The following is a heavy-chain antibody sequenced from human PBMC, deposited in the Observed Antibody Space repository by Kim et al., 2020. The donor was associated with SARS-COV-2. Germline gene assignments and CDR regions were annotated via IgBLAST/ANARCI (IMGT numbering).Heavy chain of an antibody. CDR3: ARGRRVVVAAATAFDP. CDR2: INHSGST. Sequence: SETLSLTCAVYGGSFSGYYWSWIRQPPGKGLEWIGEINHSGSTNYNPSLKSRVTISVDTSKNQFSLKLSSVTAADTAVYYCARGRRVVVAAATAFDPWGQGTLVTVSS. J-gene: IGHJ5*02. D-gene: IGHD2-15*01. V-gene: IGHV4-34*01. CDR1: GGSFSGYY.